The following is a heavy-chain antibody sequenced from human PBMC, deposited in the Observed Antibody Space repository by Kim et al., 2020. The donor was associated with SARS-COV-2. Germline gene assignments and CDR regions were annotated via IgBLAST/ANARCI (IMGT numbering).Heavy chain of an antibody. D-gene: IGHD3-10*01. CDR2: ISYDGSNK. CDR3: ARDLKPRVRGVLNWFDP. J-gene: IGHJ5*02. CDR1: GFTFSSYA. V-gene: IGHV3-30*04. Sequence: LSLTCAASGFTFSSYAMHWVRQAPGKGLEWVAVISYDGSNKYYADSVKGRFTISRDNSKNTLYLQMNSLRAEDTAVYYCARDLKPRVRGVLNWFDPWGQGTLVTVSS.